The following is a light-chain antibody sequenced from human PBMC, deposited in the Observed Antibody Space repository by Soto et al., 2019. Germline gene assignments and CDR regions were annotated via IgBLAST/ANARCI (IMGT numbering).Light chain of an antibody. CDR1: QSVTINS. CDR2: AAS. J-gene: IGKJ3*01. CDR3: QQYGDLPFT. Sequence: EVVLTQSPGTLSLSPGERAALSCRASQSVTINSLAWYQQKFGQTPRLLIYAASTRASGIPDRFSGSGSGTDFVLTISRLEPEDFAVYYCQQYGDLPFTFGPVTKVDLK. V-gene: IGKV3-20*01.